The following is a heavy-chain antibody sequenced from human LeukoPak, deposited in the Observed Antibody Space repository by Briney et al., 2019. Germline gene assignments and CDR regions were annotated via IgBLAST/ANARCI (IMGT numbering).Heavy chain of an antibody. V-gene: IGHV3-7*01. Sequence: GGSLRLSCAASGFTFSNNWMSWVRQAPGKGLEGVATIKQDGSEKYYMDSVKGRFTISRENAKNSLYLQMNSLRAGDTAVYYCARAAAFDAFDIWGQGTMVTVSS. CDR1: GFTFSNNW. CDR3: ARAAAFDAFDI. CDR2: IKQDGSEK. J-gene: IGHJ3*02.